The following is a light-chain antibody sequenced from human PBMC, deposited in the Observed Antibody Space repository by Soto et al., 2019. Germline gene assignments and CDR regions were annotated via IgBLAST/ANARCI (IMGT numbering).Light chain of an antibody. CDR2: DAS. CDR1: QNIRGW. J-gene: IGKJ2*01. CDR3: QQYNSFSYT. Sequence: DIQVTQSSATLSASVGDRVTFTYRASQNIRGWLAWYQQKPGKAPKVLIYDASSLQSGVPSRFSGSGSGTEFTLTISSLQPDDFATYYCQQYNSFSYTFGQGTKVDIK. V-gene: IGKV1-5*01.